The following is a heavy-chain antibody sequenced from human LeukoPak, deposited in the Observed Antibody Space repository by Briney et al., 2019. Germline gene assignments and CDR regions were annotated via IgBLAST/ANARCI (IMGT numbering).Heavy chain of an antibody. Sequence: SQTLSLTCAISGDSVSSNSAAWNWIRQSPSRGLEWLGRTYYRSKWYNDYAVSVKSRITINPDTSKNQFSLQLNSVTPEDTAVYYCARMRYDILTGYLITYYYYGMDVWGQGTTVTVSS. J-gene: IGHJ6*02. CDR3: ARMRYDILTGYLITYYYYGMDV. D-gene: IGHD3-9*01. V-gene: IGHV6-1*01. CDR1: GDSVSSNSAA. CDR2: TYYRSKWYN.